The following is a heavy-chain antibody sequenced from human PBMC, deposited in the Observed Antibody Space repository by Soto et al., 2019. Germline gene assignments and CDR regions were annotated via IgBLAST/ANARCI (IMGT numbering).Heavy chain of an antibody. Sequence: GGSLRLSCAASGFLVSKSHMSWVRQAPGKGLECVSILYADERTFYADSVKGRFTISRDTSKNTLYLQMNDLRDEDTAMYYCVGAPQGDWGQGTPVTVSS. CDR3: VGAPQGD. CDR1: GFLVSKSH. CDR2: LYADERT. J-gene: IGHJ4*02. V-gene: IGHV3-53*01. D-gene: IGHD3-16*01.